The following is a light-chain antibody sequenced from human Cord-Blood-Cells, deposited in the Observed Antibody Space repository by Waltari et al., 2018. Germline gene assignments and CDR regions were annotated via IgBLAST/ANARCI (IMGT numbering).Light chain of an antibody. CDR2: GAS. V-gene: IGKV3-20*01. CDR3: QQYGSSPPVT. CDR1: QSVSSSY. Sequence: EIVLTQSPGTLSLSPGERATLSCRASQSVSSSYLAWYQQKPGQAPKLLIYGASSRATGIPDRFSGSWSWTDFTLTISRLEPEDFAVYYCQQYGSSPPVTFGQGTKVEIK. J-gene: IGKJ1*01.